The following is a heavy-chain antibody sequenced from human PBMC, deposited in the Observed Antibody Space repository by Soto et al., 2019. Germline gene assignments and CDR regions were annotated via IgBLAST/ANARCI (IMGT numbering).Heavy chain of an antibody. D-gene: IGHD5-12*01. CDR1: GFAFSNYW. V-gene: IGHV3-74*01. CDR2: INGDGSST. J-gene: IGHJ2*01. Sequence: EMQLVESGGGLVQPGGSLRLSCAASGFAFSNYWMHRVRQAPGKGLVWVSRINGDGSSTSYADSVKGRFTISRDNAKNTLYLQMNSLRAEDTAVYYWVRKGDYAYCRGNWYFDLWGRGTLVAVSS. CDR3: VRKGDYAYCRGNWYFDL.